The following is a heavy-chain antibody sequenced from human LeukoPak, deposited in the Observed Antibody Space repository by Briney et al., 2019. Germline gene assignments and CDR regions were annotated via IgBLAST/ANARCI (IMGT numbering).Heavy chain of an antibody. CDR3: ARGPSRRAVSITTRRANYYFDY. J-gene: IGHJ4*02. CDR1: GDSISTLY. Sequence: SETLSLTCTVSGDSISTLYWSWIRQPAGKGLEWIGRIYTSGSTNYNPSLKSRVTMSVDTSKNQFSLKLSSVTAADTAVYYCARGPSRRAVSITTRRANYYFDYWGQGTLVTVSS. V-gene: IGHV4-4*07. D-gene: IGHD3-22*01. CDR2: IYTSGST.